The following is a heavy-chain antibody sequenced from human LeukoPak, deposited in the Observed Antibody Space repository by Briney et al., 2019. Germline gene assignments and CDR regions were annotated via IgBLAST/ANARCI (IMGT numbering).Heavy chain of an antibody. CDR1: GYTFTSYG. Sequence: GALVKVSCKASGYTFTSYGISWVRQAPGQGLEWMGWISAYNGNTNYAQKLQGRVTMTTDTSTSTAYMELRSLRSDDTAVYYCARGHPVAAAGTYYYYMDVWGKGTTVTVSS. CDR2: ISAYNGNT. CDR3: ARGHPVAAAGTYYYYMDV. J-gene: IGHJ6*03. V-gene: IGHV1-18*01. D-gene: IGHD6-13*01.